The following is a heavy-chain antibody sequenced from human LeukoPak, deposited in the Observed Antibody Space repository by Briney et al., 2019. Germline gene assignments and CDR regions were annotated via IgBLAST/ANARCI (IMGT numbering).Heavy chain of an antibody. J-gene: IGHJ6*03. CDR1: GGSISSYY. CDR2: IYTSGST. CDR3: ARDQRSVAGTSYYYYYMDV. D-gene: IGHD6-19*01. V-gene: IGHV4-4*07. Sequence: PSETLSLTCTVSGGSISSYYWSWIRQPAGKGLEWIGRIYTSGSTNYNPSLKSRVTMSVDTSKNQFSLKLSSVTAADTAVYYCARDQRSVAGTSYYYYYMDVWGKGTTVTISS.